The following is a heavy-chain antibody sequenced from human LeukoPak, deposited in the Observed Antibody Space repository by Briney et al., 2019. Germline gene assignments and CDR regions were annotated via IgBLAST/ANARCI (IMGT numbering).Heavy chain of an antibody. CDR3: ARDPFVATIRDYYYYGMDV. Sequence: GASVKVSCKASGYTFTGYYMHWVRQAPGQGLEWMGWINPNSGGTNYAQKFQGRVTMTRDTSISTAYMELSRLRSDDTAVYYCARDPFVATIRDYYYYGMDVWGQGTTVTVSS. J-gene: IGHJ6*02. V-gene: IGHV1-2*02. D-gene: IGHD5-12*01. CDR2: INPNSGGT. CDR1: GYTFTGYY.